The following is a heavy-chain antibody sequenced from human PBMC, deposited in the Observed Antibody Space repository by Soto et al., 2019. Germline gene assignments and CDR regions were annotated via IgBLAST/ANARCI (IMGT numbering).Heavy chain of an antibody. CDR1: GYTFTSYG. D-gene: IGHD3-22*01. CDR2: ISAYNGNT. CDR3: ARDYYYDSSGDDYYFDY. J-gene: IGHJ4*02. V-gene: IGHV1-18*01. Sequence: ASVKVSCKASGYTFTSYGISWVRQAPGQGLEWMGWISAYNGNTNYAQKLQGRVTMTTDTSTSTAYMELRSLRSDDTAVYYCARDYYYDSSGDDYYFDYWGQGTLVTAPQ.